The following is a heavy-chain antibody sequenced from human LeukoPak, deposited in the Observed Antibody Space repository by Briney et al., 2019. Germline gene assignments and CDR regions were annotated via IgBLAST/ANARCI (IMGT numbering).Heavy chain of an antibody. Sequence: GGSLRLSCAASGFTFSSYAMSWVRQAPGKGLEWVSAISGSGGITSYADSVKGRFTISRDNAKNSLYLQMNSLRAEDTAVYYCARAGVTVWDFDYWGQGTLVTVSS. CDR1: GFTFSSYA. CDR3: ARAGVTVWDFDY. D-gene: IGHD1-26*01. CDR2: ISGSGGIT. V-gene: IGHV3-23*01. J-gene: IGHJ4*02.